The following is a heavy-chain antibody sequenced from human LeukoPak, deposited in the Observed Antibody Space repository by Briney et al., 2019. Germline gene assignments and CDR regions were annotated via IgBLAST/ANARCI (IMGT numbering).Heavy chain of an antibody. V-gene: IGHV4-59*12. J-gene: IGHJ6*03. CDR2: IYYSGGT. D-gene: IGHD1-26*01. CDR3: ARGYRYSGSYYRGYYYYMDV. Sequence: SSETLSLTCTISGGYITNNYWSWIRRPPGKGLEWIGYIYYSGGTNYNPSLKSRVTISVDTSKNQFSLKLSSVTAADTAVYYCARGYRYSGSYYRGYYYYMDVWGKGTTVTVSS. CDR1: GGYITNNY.